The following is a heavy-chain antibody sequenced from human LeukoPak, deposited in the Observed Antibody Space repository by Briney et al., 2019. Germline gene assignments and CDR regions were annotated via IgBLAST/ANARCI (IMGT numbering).Heavy chain of an antibody. V-gene: IGHV3-23*01. CDR2: ISGSAGVT. D-gene: IGHD4-11*01. Sequence: GGSLRLSCAASGFTFSSYAMSWVRQAPGKGLEWVSGISGSAGVTYSADSVKGRFTISRDNSKNTLYLHMNSLRAEDTAVYYCARDQGTTVTKPEFDYWGQGTLVTVSS. CDR1: GFTFSSYA. J-gene: IGHJ4*02. CDR3: ARDQGTTVTKPEFDY.